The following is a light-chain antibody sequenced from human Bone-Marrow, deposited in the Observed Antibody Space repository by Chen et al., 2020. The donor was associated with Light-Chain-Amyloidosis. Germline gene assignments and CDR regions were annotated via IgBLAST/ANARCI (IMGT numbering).Light chain of an antibody. V-gene: IGLV3-25*03. J-gene: IGLJ2*01. CDR3: QSADSSGTYEVI. CDR1: DLPTKY. CDR2: RDT. Sequence: SYELSQPPSVSVSPGQTARITCSGDDLPTKYAYWYQQKPGQAPVMVIHRDTERPWGISERFSGYSSGTTATLTISGVQAEDEADYHCQSADSSGTYEVIFGGGTKLTVL.